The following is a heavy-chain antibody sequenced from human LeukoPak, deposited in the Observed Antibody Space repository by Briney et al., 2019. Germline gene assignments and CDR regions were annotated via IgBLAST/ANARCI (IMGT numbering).Heavy chain of an antibody. CDR1: GYSLTDVS. CDR3: AKSHGDYGLLDY. D-gene: IGHD4-17*01. V-gene: IGHV1-24*01. CDR2: FDPEDGEP. Sequence: GASVKVSCKVSGYSLTDVSLHWVRQAPGKGLEWMGGFDPEDGEPIYAQKFQGRLSMTEDTSKDTGYMELRTLRSEDTALYYCAKSHGDYGLLDYWGQETLVTVSS. J-gene: IGHJ4*02.